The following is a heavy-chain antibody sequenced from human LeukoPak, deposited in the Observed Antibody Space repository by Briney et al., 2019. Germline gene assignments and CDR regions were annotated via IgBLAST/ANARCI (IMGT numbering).Heavy chain of an antibody. V-gene: IGHV4-59*08. J-gene: IGHJ3*02. CDR3: ARQRRDDAFDI. Sequence: SETLSLTCTVSGGSISSYYWSWIRQPPGKGLEWIGSIYYSGSTYYNPSLKSRLTISVDTSKNQFSLKLSSVTAADTAVYYCARQRRDDAFDIWGQGTMVTVSS. CDR2: IYYSGST. CDR1: GGSISSYY.